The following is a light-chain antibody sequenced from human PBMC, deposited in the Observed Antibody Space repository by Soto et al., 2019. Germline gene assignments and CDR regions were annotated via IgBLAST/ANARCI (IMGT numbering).Light chain of an antibody. CDR2: DVS. Sequence: QSVLTQPASVSGSPGQPLTISCAGSGSDVGGYNYVSWYQQHPGKAPKFIIYDVSSRPSGVSIRFSGSKSVNTASLTISGLQAEDEADYYCSSFTADNTQVFGTGTKLTVL. CDR1: GSDVGGYNY. J-gene: IGLJ1*01. V-gene: IGLV2-14*03. CDR3: SSFTADNTQV.